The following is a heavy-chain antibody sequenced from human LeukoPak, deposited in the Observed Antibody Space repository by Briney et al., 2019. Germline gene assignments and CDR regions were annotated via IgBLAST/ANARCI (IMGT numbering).Heavy chain of an antibody. CDR2: IYYSGST. CDR1: GDSISSYY. V-gene: IGHV4-59*01. D-gene: IGHD6-13*01. CDR3: FFFKQQTAYEMDV. Sequence: PSETLSLTCTVSGDSISSYYWSWIRQHPGKALEWIGYIYYSGSTNYKPSLKSRVTMSVDTSKNQFSLRLSSLTAADTAVYYCFFFKQQTAYEMDVWGQGTTVTVSS. J-gene: IGHJ6*02.